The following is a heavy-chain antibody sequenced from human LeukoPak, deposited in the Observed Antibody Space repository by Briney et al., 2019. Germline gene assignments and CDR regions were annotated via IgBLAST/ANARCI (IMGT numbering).Heavy chain of an antibody. V-gene: IGHV3-30*02. CDR3: AKDRYIAARPGGGVDY. CDR1: GFTFTTYG. J-gene: IGHJ4*02. Sequence: PGGSLRLSCVVSGFTFTTYGMHWVRQAPGKGLEWVAFIRSDGNNKYYADSVKGRFTISRDNSKNTLFLQMNSLRPEDTAVYYCAKDRYIAARPGGGVDYWGQGTLVTVSS. D-gene: IGHD6-6*01. CDR2: IRSDGNNK.